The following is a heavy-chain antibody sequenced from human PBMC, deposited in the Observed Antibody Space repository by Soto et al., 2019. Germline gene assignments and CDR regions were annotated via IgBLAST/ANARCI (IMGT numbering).Heavy chain of an antibody. V-gene: IGHV3-21*01. CDR1: GFTFSSYS. Sequence: SLRLSCAASGFTFSSYSMNWVRQAPGKGLEWVSSISSSSSYVYYADSVKGRFTISRDNAKNSLYLQMNSLRAEDTAVYYCAREAPLNWFDPWGQGTLVTVSP. CDR2: ISSSSSYV. CDR3: AREAPLNWFDP. J-gene: IGHJ5*02.